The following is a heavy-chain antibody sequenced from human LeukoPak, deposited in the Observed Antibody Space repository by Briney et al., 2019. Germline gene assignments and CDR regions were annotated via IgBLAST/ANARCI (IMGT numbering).Heavy chain of an antibody. V-gene: IGHV4-38-2*02. CDR3: ARNASSGLFND. Sequence: SETLSLTCTVSGHSIINTYYWGWIRQSPGKGLEWIGGIHHSGNRFESGSTHYNPSLRSRVTVSADTSKNQFSLTLRSVTAADTAVYFCARNASSGLFNDWGQGTLVTVSS. CDR1: GHSIINTYY. D-gene: IGHD6-25*01. CDR2: IHHSGNRFESGST. J-gene: IGHJ1*01.